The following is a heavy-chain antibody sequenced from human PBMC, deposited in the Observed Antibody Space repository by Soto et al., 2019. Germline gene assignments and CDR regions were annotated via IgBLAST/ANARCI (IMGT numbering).Heavy chain of an antibody. CDR1: GFTFSSYS. J-gene: IGHJ6*02. CDR3: ARDLRVYDPTVVGGIYYYYGMDV. V-gene: IGHV3-21*01. Sequence: KPGGSLRLSCAASGFTFSSYSMNWVRQAPGKGLEWVSSISSSSSYIYYADSVKGRFTISRDSAKNSLYLQMNSLRAEDTAVYYCARDLRVYDPTVVGGIYYYYGMDVWGQGTTVTVSS. CDR2: ISSSSSYI. D-gene: IGHD2-21*01.